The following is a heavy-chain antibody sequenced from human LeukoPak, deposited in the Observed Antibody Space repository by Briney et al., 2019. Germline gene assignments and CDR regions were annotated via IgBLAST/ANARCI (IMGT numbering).Heavy chain of an antibody. CDR3: ARGIAVAATGYYGMDV. D-gene: IGHD6-19*01. CDR1: GGSFSGYY. V-gene: IGHV4-34*01. Sequence: PSETLSLTCAVYGGSFSGYYWSWIRQPPGKGLEWIGEINHSGSTNYNPSLKSRVTISVDTSKNQFSLKLSPVTAADTAVYYCARGIAVAATGYYGMDVWGQGTTVTVSS. J-gene: IGHJ6*02. CDR2: INHSGST.